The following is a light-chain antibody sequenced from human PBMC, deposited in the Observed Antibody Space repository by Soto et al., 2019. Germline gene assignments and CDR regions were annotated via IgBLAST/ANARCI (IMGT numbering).Light chain of an antibody. Sequence: EIVLTQSPGTLSLSPGERATLSCRASQSVSSSYLAWYQQKPGQAPRLLIYGASSRATGLPDWFSGSGSGTDFILTISRLEPEDFAVYYCQQYGSSPPITFGQGTKLEIK. V-gene: IGKV3-20*01. J-gene: IGKJ2*01. CDR1: QSVSSSY. CDR3: QQYGSSPPIT. CDR2: GAS.